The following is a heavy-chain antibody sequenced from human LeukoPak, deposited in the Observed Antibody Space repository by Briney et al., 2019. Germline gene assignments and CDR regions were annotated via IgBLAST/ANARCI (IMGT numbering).Heavy chain of an antibody. V-gene: IGHV3-53*01. CDR2: IYSGGST. J-gene: IGHJ4*02. CDR1: GFTFSSNY. D-gene: IGHD6-19*01. Sequence: TGGSLRLSCAASGFTFSSNYMSWVRQAPGKGLEWVSVIYSGGSTYYTDSVKGRFTISRDNSKNTLYLQMNSLRAEDTAVYYCAKWRRDGWSLDYWGQGTLVTVSS. CDR3: AKWRRDGWSLDY.